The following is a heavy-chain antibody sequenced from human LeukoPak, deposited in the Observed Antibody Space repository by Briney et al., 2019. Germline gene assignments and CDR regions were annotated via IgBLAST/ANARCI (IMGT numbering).Heavy chain of an antibody. CDR1: GGAFSSYA. Sequence: SVKVSCKASGGAFSSYAISWVRQAPGQGLEWMGGIIPIFGTANYAQKFQGRVTITADESTSTAYMELSSLRSEDTAVYYCARATYYDFWSGYYTYPGGPEPRRNWFDPWGQGTLVTVSS. CDR3: ARATYYDFWSGYYTYPGGPEPRRNWFDP. CDR2: IIPIFGTA. V-gene: IGHV1-69*01. D-gene: IGHD3-3*01. J-gene: IGHJ5*02.